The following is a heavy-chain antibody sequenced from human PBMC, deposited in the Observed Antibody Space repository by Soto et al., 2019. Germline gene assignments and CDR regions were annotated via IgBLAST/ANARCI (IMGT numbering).Heavy chain of an antibody. Sequence: GGSLRLSCAASGFTFSSYAMHWVRQAPGKGLEWVAVISYDGSNKYYADSVKGRFTISRDNSKNTLYLQMNSLRAEDTAVYYCASWRSGWLDYFDYWGQGTLVTVSS. CDR1: GFTFSSYA. CDR3: ASWRSGWLDYFDY. V-gene: IGHV3-30-3*01. J-gene: IGHJ4*02. CDR2: ISYDGSNK. D-gene: IGHD6-19*01.